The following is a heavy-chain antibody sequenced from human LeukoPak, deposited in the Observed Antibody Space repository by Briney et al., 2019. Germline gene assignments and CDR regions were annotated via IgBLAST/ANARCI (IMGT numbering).Heavy chain of an antibody. CDR1: GGSISSSSYY. V-gene: IGHV4-39*01. CDR2: IYYSGST. Sequence: SETLSLTCTVSGGSISSSSYYWGWIRQPPGKGLEWIGSIYYSGSTYYNPSLKSRVTISVDTSKNQFSLKLSSVTAADTAVYYCARHFGGIIGEYSSRWYEPTDYGMDVWGQGTTVTVSS. D-gene: IGHD6-13*01. J-gene: IGHJ6*02. CDR3: ARHFGGIIGEYSSRWYEPTDYGMDV.